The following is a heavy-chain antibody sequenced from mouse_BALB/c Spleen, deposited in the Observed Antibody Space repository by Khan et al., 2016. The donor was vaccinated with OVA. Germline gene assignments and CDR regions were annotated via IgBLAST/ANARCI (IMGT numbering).Heavy chain of an antibody. Sequence: VQLQQSGAELAKPGASVKMSCKASGYTFTSYWMHWLKQRPGQGLEWIGYINPTSGYTDYNQKFKDKATLTADKSSSTAYMHLSSLTSDDSAVYYCARDRINYWGQGTALTVSS. D-gene: IGHD2-14*01. CDR3: ARDRINY. V-gene: IGHV1-7*01. CDR1: GYTFTSYW. J-gene: IGHJ2*01. CDR2: INPTSGYT.